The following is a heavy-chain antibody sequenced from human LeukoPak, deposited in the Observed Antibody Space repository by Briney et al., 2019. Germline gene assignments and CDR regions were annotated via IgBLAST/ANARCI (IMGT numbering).Heavy chain of an antibody. CDR3: ARPLLPGYSSGSTLGGHNWFDP. Sequence: ASVKVSCKASGYTFTGYYMHWVRQAPGQGLEWMGWINPNSGGTNYAQKFQGRVTMTRDTSISTAYMELSRLRSDDTAVYYCARPLLPGYSSGSTLGGHNWFDPWGQGTLVTVSS. J-gene: IGHJ5*02. CDR2: INPNSGGT. V-gene: IGHV1-2*02. D-gene: IGHD6-19*01. CDR1: GYTFTGYY.